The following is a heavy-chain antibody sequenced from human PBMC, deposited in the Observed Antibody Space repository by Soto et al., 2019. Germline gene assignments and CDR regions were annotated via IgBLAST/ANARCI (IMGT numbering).Heavy chain of an antibody. CDR2: IYWDDDK. CDR1: GFSLSTTGVG. V-gene: IGHV2-5*02. D-gene: IGHD6-13*01. J-gene: IGHJ5*02. CDR3: AHSSSRQYSSSWYNWFDP. Sequence: SGPTLVNPTQTLTLTCTFSGFSLSTTGVGVGWIRQPPGKALEWLAPIYWDDDKRYSPSLKSRLTITKDTSKNQVVLTMTNMDPVDTATYYFAHSSSRQYSSSWYNWFDPWGQGTLVTVSS.